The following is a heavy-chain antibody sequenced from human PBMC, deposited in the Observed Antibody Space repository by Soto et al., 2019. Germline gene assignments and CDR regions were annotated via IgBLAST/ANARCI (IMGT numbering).Heavy chain of an antibody. CDR3: ARASGDYDYIWGSPHWFDP. J-gene: IGHJ5*02. Sequence: PSETLSLTCTVSGGSISSYYWSWIRQPPGKGLEWIGYIYYSGSTNYNPSLKSRVTISVDTSKNQFSLKLSSVTAADTAVYYCARASGDYDYIWGSPHWFDPWGQGTLVTVS. V-gene: IGHV4-59*01. CDR1: GGSISSYY. D-gene: IGHD3-16*01. CDR2: IYYSGST.